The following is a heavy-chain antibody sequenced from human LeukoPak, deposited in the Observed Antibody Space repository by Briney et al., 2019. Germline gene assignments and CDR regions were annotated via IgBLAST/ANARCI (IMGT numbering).Heavy chain of an antibody. CDR3: ARSPDSSGYYSPPFDY. CDR2: ISSSSTI. Sequence: GGSLRLSCAASGFTFSSYSMNWVRQAPGEGLEWVPYISSSSTIYYADSVKGRFTISRDNAKNSLYLQMNSLRDEDTAVYYCARSPDSSGYYSPPFDYWGQGTLVTVSS. CDR1: GFTFSSYS. J-gene: IGHJ4*02. V-gene: IGHV3-48*02. D-gene: IGHD3-22*01.